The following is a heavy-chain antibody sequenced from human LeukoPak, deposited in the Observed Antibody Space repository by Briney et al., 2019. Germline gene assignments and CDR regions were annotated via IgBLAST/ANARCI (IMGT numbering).Heavy chain of an antibody. Sequence: GGSLRLSCAASGFTFSSFSMNWVRQVPGKGLEWVSSISSSSSYIYYTDSVKGRFTISRDNAKNSLYLQMNSLRAEGTAVYYCARDGGFFDSWGQGTLGTVSS. CDR2: ISSSSSYI. D-gene: IGHD3-10*01. CDR1: GFTFSSFS. J-gene: IGHJ4*02. CDR3: ARDGGFFDS. V-gene: IGHV3-21*01.